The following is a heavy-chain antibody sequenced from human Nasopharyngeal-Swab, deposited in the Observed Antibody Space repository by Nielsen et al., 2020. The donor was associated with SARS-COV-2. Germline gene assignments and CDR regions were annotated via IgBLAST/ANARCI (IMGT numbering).Heavy chain of an antibody. CDR2: VSSGSAYI. D-gene: IGHD1-26*01. V-gene: IGHV3-21*06. J-gene: IGHJ4*02. Sequence: GESLKISCAASGITFSNAWMSWVRQAPGKGLQWVSSVSSGSAYIHYADSLKGRITISRDNAENSVYLQMNSLRADDTAVYYCAKDGGFMGATTLFESWGQGTLVTVSS. CDR1: GITFSNAW. CDR3: AKDGGFMGATTLFES.